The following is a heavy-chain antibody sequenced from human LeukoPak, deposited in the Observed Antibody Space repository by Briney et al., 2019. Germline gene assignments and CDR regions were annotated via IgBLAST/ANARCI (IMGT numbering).Heavy chain of an antibody. V-gene: IGHV3-7*01. Sequence: GGSLRLSCAASGFTFSSYWMSWVRQAPGKGLEWVANIKEDGSEKYYVDSVKGRFTISRDNAKNSLYLQMNSLRAEDTAVYYCARGFACSGGSCYDYWGQGTLVTVSS. CDR1: GFTFSSYW. CDR2: IKEDGSEK. D-gene: IGHD2-15*01. CDR3: ARGFACSGGSCYDY. J-gene: IGHJ4*02.